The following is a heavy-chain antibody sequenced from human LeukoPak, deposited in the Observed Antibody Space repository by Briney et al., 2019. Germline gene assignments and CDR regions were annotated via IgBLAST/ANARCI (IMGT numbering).Heavy chain of an antibody. D-gene: IGHD3-10*01. Sequence: GRSLRLSCAASGFTFSSYGMHWVRQAPGKGLEWVAVIWYDGSNKYYADSVKGRFTISRDNSKNTLYLQMNSLRAEDTAVYYCAKDHGYRGLGELAAQYFDYWGQGTLVTVSS. CDR3: AKDHGYRGLGELAAQYFDY. J-gene: IGHJ4*02. V-gene: IGHV3-33*06. CDR1: GFTFSSYG. CDR2: IWYDGSNK.